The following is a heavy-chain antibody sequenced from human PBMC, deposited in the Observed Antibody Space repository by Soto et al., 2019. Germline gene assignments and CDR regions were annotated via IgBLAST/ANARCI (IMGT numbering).Heavy chain of an antibody. CDR3: ARGDSGALNWFAS. CDR1: GGSISSGAYS. J-gene: IGHJ5*01. Sequence: QLHLQESGSGLVKPSQTLSLTCTVSGGSISSGAYSWSWIRQPPGKGLEWIGYIYNSGNSYYNPSLKSRVTISVDRSENQSSLKLTSVTAADEAVYYCARGDSGALNWFASWGQGTLVTVSS. CDR2: IYNSGNS. V-gene: IGHV4-30-2*01. D-gene: IGHD2-15*01.